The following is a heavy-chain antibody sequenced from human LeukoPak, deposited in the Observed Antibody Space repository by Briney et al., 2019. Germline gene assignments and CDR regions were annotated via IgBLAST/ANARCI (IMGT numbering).Heavy chain of an antibody. CDR3: ARDGIPGGFDY. V-gene: IGHV1-46*01. J-gene: IGHJ4*02. Sequence: GASVKVSCKASGYTFTSYYMHWVRQAPGQGLEWMGIINPSGGSTSCAQKFQGRVTMTRDMSTSTVYMELSSLRSEDTAVYYCARDGIPGGFDYWGQGTLVTVSS. D-gene: IGHD3-10*01. CDR1: GYTFTSYY. CDR2: INPSGGST.